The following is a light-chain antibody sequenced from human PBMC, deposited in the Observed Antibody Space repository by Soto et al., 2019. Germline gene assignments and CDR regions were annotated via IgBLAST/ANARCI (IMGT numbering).Light chain of an antibody. Sequence: QSALTQPASVSGSPGQSIAISCTGTSSDVGSYNAVSWYQQYPGKASKLMIHDVNNRPSGISDRFSGSKSGNTASLTISGLQADDEGDYYCSSFTSSPSYVFGPGTKLTVL. CDR2: DVN. J-gene: IGLJ1*01. CDR3: SSFTSSPSYV. V-gene: IGLV2-14*03. CDR1: SSDVGSYNA.